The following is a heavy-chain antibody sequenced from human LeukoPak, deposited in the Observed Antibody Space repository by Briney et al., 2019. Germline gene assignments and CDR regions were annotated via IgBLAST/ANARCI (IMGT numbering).Heavy chain of an antibody. CDR2: ISGSGGST. J-gene: IGHJ4*02. V-gene: IGHV3-23*01. CDR1: GFTFSSYA. D-gene: IGHD6-19*01. CDR3: AKQWQQWLDRTFDY. Sequence: PGGSLRLSCAASGFTFSSYAMSWVRHAPGKGLEWVSAISGSGGSTYYADSVKGRFTISRDNSKNTLYLQMNSLRAEDTAVYYCAKQWQQWLDRTFDYWGQGTLVTVSS.